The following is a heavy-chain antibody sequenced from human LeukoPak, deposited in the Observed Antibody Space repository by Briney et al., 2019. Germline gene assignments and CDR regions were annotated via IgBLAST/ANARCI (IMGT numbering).Heavy chain of an antibody. CDR1: GFTFSSYG. J-gene: IGHJ4*02. Sequence: PGGSLRLSCAASGFTFSSYGMHWVRQAPGKGLEWVAFIRYDGSNKYYADSVKGRFTISRDNSKNTLYLQMNSLRAEDTAVYYCATDFPWGVVPAATAYFDYWGQGPLVTVSS. D-gene: IGHD2-2*01. V-gene: IGHV3-30*02. CDR3: ATDFPWGVVPAATAYFDY. CDR2: IRYDGSNK.